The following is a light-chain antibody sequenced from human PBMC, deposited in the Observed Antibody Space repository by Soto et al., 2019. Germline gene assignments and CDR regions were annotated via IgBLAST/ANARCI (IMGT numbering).Light chain of an antibody. CDR3: QQYDSSPRT. V-gene: IGKV3-20*01. CDR1: QSVSSSF. CDR2: GAS. J-gene: IGKJ2*01. Sequence: EIVLTQSPGTLSLSPGERATLSCRASQSVSSSFLAWYRQKPGQAPRLLIYGASSRATGIPDRFSGSGSGTDFTLTISCLEPEDFAVYYCQQYDSSPRTFGQGTKLEIK.